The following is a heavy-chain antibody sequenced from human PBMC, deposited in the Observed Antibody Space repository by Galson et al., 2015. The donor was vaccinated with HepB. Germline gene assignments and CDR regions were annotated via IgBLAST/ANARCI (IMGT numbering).Heavy chain of an antibody. V-gene: IGHV3-21*01. J-gene: IGHJ4*02. Sequence: SLRLSCAASGFTFSSYSMNWVRQAPGKGLEWVSSISSSSSYIYYADSVKGRFTISRDNAKNSLYLQMNSLRAEDTAVYYCARDGITIFGVALNWGQGTLVTVSS. D-gene: IGHD3-3*01. CDR2: ISSSSSYI. CDR1: GFTFSSYS. CDR3: ARDGITIFGVALN.